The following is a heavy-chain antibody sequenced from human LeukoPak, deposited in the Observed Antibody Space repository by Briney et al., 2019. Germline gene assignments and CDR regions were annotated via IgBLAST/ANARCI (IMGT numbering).Heavy chain of an antibody. CDR2: FNPEDGEE. D-gene: IGHD2-2*01. Sequence: ASVKVSCKVSGSILTEISIFWVRQAPGKGLEWMGGFNPEDGEEIYTQKFEGRVTMSEDTSTDTAYMELTSLTSEDTAVYYCARDYWGEHCSSTSCQEGDAFDTWGQGTMVTVSS. CDR3: ARDYWGEHCSSTSCQEGDAFDT. J-gene: IGHJ3*02. V-gene: IGHV1-24*01. CDR1: GSILTEIS.